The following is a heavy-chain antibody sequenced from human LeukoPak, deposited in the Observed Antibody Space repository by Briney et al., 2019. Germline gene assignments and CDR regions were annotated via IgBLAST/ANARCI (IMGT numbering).Heavy chain of an antibody. CDR1: GGTFSSYA. D-gene: IGHD2-2*01. CDR3: ASTLGCSSTSCYDY. V-gene: IGHV1-69*04. Sequence: SVKVSCKASGGTFSSYAISWVRQAPGQGLEWMGRIIPILGIANYAQKFQGRVTITADKSTSTAYMELSSLRSEDTAVYYCASTLGCSSTSCYDYWGQGTLVTVSS. CDR2: IIPILGIA. J-gene: IGHJ4*02.